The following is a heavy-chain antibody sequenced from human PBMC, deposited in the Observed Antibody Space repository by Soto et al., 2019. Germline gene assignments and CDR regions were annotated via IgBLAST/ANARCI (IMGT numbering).Heavy chain of an antibody. V-gene: IGHV3-53*01. CDR3: ARDLIEYCGGDCHYYYYGMDV. J-gene: IGHJ6*02. Sequence: GGSLRLSCAASGFTVSSNYMSWVRQAPGKGLEWVSVIYSGGSTYYAGSVKGRFTISRDNSKNTLYLQMNSLRAEDTAVYYCARDLIEYCGGDCHYYYYGMDVWGQGTTVTVSS. CDR1: GFTVSSNY. D-gene: IGHD2-21*02. CDR2: IYSGGST.